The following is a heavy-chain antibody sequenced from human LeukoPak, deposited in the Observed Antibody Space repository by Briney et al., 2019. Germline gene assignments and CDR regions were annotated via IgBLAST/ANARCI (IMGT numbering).Heavy chain of an antibody. V-gene: IGHV1-69*04. J-gene: IGHJ6*02. CDR2: IIPILNIP. CDR3: AREKMEVGYYGLDV. D-gene: IGHD1-1*01. CDR1: GGTFDNSA. Sequence: SVKVSCKASGGTFDNSAINWVRPAPGQGLEWMGRIIPILNIPNYAQKLQGRVTIAADKSTSTAYMELSSLRSDDTAVYYCAREKMEVGYYGLDVWGQGTTVTVSS.